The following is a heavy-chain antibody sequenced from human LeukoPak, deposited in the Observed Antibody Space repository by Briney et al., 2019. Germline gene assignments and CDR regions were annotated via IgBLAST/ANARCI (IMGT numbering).Heavy chain of an antibody. Sequence: SETLSLTCTVSGGSISSYYWSWIRQPPGKGLEWIGRIYTSGSTNYNPSLKSRVTMSVDTSKNQFSLKLSSVTAADTAVYYCARDPHDILTTNWFDPWGQGTLVTVSS. CDR3: ARDPHDILTTNWFDP. CDR1: GGSISSYY. D-gene: IGHD3-9*01. J-gene: IGHJ5*02. V-gene: IGHV4-4*07. CDR2: IYTSGST.